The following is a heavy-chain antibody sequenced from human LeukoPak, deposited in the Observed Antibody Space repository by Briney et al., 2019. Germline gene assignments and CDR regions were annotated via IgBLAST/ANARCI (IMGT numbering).Heavy chain of an antibody. J-gene: IGHJ4*02. Sequence: SLRLSCAASGFTFDDYAMHWVRPGPGEGVGWGSGFSWNSGSIGYADSVKGRFTISRDNAKNSLYLQMNSLRAEDTALYYCAKDHGSGYKRTSSELDYWGQGTLVTVSS. CDR3: AKDHGSGYKRTSSELDY. V-gene: IGHV3-9*01. CDR1: GFTFDDYA. D-gene: IGHD3-22*01. CDR2: FSWNSGSI.